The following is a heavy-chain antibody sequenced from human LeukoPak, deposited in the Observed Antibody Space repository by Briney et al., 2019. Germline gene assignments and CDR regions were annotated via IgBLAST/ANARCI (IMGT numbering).Heavy chain of an antibody. CDR2: ISSSSSYI. J-gene: IGHJ4*02. V-gene: IGHV3-21*01. CDR3: ARDSTVTGFDY. Sequence: GGSLRLSCAASGFTFSSYSMNWVRQAPGKGLEWVSSISSSSSYIYYADSVKGRFTISRDNAMNSLYLQMNSLRAEDTAVYYCARDSTVTGFDYWGQGTLVTVSS. CDR1: GFTFSSYS. D-gene: IGHD4-17*01.